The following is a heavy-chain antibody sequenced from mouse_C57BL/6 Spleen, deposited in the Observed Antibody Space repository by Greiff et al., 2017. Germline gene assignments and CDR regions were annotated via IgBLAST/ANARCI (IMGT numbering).Heavy chain of an antibody. CDR1: GFTFSDYG. Sequence: EVKLMEPGGGLVKPGGSLKLSCAASGFTFSDYGMHWVRQAPEKGLEWVAYISSGSSTIYYADTVKGRFTISRDNAKNTLFLQMTSLRSEDTAMYYCARGGRAMDYWGQGTSVTVSS. CDR2: ISSGSSTI. J-gene: IGHJ4*01. D-gene: IGHD1-1*02. V-gene: IGHV5-17*01. CDR3: ARGGRAMDY.